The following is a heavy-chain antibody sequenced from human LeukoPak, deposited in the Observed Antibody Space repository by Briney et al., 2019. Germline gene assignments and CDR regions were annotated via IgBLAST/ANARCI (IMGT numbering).Heavy chain of an antibody. V-gene: IGHV3-7*05. CDR2: IKQDGSEK. CDR1: GFTFSTYW. D-gene: IGHD5-24*01. CDR3: ARNIEGYKLYNFDS. J-gene: IGHJ4*02. Sequence: GGSLRLSCAASGFTFSTYWMSWVRQAPGKGLERVANIKQDGSEKYYVDSVKGRFTISRDNAKNSLYLQMNSLRAEDTAVYYCARNIEGYKLYNFDSWGQGTLVTVSS.